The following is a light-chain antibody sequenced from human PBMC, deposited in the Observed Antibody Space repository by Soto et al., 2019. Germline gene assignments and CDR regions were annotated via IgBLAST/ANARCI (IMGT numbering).Light chain of an antibody. CDR1: QSVSSTY. CDR3: QQYGSSRWT. V-gene: IGKV3-20*01. Sequence: EIVLTQSPGTLSLSPGERATLSCRASQSVSSTYLAWLQQKAGQAPRLLIHGASSRAIGIPDRFSGSGSGTDFSLTISRLEPEDFAVDYCQQYGSSRWTFGQGTKVEIK. CDR2: GAS. J-gene: IGKJ1*01.